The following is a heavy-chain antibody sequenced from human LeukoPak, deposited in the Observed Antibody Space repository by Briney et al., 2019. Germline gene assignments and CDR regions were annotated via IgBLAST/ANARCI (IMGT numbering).Heavy chain of an antibody. V-gene: IGHV3-9*01. D-gene: IGHD3-9*01. Sequence: PGGSLRLSCAASGFTFSSYAMSWVRQAPGKGLEWVSGISWNSDTIGYADSVKGRFTISRDNAKNSLYLQMNSLRAEDTALYYCAKDKTGFFDWLSNFDYWGQGTLDTVSS. CDR3: AKDKTGFFDWLSNFDY. J-gene: IGHJ4*02. CDR2: ISWNSDTI. CDR1: GFTFSSYA.